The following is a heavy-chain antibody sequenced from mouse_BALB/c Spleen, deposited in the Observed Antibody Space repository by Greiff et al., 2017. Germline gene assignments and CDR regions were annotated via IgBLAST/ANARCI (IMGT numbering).Heavy chain of an antibody. CDR2: ISSGGSYT. CDR1: GFTFSSYG. J-gene: IGHJ3*01. D-gene: IGHD2-4*01. V-gene: IGHV5-6*02. Sequence: DVKLQESGGDLVKPGGSLKLSCAASGFTFSSYGMSWVRQTPDKRLEWVATISSGGSYTYYPDSVKGRFTISRDNAKNTLYLQMSSLKSEDTAMYYCARQGSTMITTAFAYWGQGTLVTVSA. CDR3: ARQGSTMITTAFAY.